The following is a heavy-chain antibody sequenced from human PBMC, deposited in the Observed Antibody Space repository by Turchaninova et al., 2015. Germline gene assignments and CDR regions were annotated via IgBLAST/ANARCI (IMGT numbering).Heavy chain of an antibody. CDR3: ARGAGWYQY. J-gene: IGHJ4*02. V-gene: IGHV4-59*01. CDR1: GGPISSYH. Sequence: QVLLQESGPGLVKPSVTLSRTCTVSGGPISSYHWSWPRQPPGKGMEWIGYIYDSGSTNYNPSLKSRISISLDTSNNEFSLKLRSVTAADTAVYYCARGAGWYQYWGQGTLVTVSS. D-gene: IGHD6-19*01. CDR2: IYDSGST.